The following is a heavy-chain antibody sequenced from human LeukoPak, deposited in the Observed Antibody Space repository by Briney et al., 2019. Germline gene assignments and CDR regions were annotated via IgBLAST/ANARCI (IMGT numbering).Heavy chain of an antibody. CDR1: GFTFSSYA. V-gene: IGHV3-33*08. CDR3: TRRYNYDSSGYYYVRDAFDI. Sequence: GGSLRLSCAASGFTFSSYAMHWVRQTPGKGLEWVAVISYDGIDKYYADSVKGRFTISRDNSKNTLYLQMNSLKTEDTAVYYCTRRYNYDSSGYYYVRDAFDIWGQGTMVTVSS. D-gene: IGHD3-22*01. J-gene: IGHJ3*02. CDR2: ISYDGIDK.